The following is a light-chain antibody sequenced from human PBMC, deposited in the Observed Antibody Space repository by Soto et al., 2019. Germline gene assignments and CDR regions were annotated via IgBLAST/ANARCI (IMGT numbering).Light chain of an antibody. CDR2: GAS. CDR1: RSVGSY. Sequence: IVLTQSPATLSLSPGERATLSCRASRSVGSYLAWYQQKPGQAPRPLIYGASNRATDIPARFSGSGSGTDFILTTSRLEAEDVAIYYCEQHSDLITFGQGTRLEIK. CDR3: EQHSDLIT. J-gene: IGKJ5*01. V-gene: IGKV3-11*01.